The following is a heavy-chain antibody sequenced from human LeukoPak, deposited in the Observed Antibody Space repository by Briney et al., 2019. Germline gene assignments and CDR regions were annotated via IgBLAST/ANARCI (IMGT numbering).Heavy chain of an antibody. CDR1: GFTFDDYA. D-gene: IGHD6-19*01. J-gene: IGHJ4*02. CDR3: AKSGSYSSGWYYYDY. Sequence: SGGSLRLSCAASGFTFDDYAMHWVRQAPGKGLEWVSGISWNSGSIGYADSVKGRFTISRDNAKNSLYLQMNSLRAEDTALYYCAKSGSYSSGWYYYDYWGQGTLDTVSS. V-gene: IGHV3-9*01. CDR2: ISWNSGSI.